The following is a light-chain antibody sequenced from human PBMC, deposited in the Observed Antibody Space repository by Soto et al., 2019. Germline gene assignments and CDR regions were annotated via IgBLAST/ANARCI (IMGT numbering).Light chain of an antibody. J-gene: IGKJ4*01. V-gene: IGKV1-39*01. CDR1: QSIRRY. CDR2: EAS. Sequence: DIQMTQSPSSLSASVGDRVTITCRANQSIRRYLNWFQQEPGKAPRLLISEASILQSGVPSRFRGSGSGTEFTLTISSLQPEDFATYCCQQSHSTPLTFGGGTKVEIK. CDR3: QQSHSTPLT.